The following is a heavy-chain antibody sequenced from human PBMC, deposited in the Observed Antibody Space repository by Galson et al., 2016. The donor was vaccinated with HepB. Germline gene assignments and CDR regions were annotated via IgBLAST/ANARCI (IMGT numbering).Heavy chain of an antibody. J-gene: IGHJ4*02. CDR1: GFTFSDYY. D-gene: IGHD3-10*01. CDR2: ISSSGFTI. Sequence: SLRLSCAASGFTFSDYYMTWIRQAPGKGLEWVSYISSSGFTIYYADSVKGRFTISRDNAKNSLYLQMNSLSAEDTAVYYCARDGGGGSGSYYRGIWHYFDYWGQGTLVTVSS. V-gene: IGHV3-11*01. CDR3: ARDGGGGSGSYYRGIWHYFDY.